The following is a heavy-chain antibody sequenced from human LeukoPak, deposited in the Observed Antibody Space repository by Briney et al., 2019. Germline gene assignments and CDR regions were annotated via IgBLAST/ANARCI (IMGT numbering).Heavy chain of an antibody. CDR1: GFTFSSYA. CDR2: ISYDGSNK. V-gene: IGHV3-30-3*01. Sequence: GGSLRLSCAASGFTFSSYAMHWVRQAPGKGLEWVAVISYDGSNKYYADSVKGRFTISRDNSKNTLYLQMNSLRAEDTAVYYCAKAYDFWSGYFRRNYFDYWGQGTLVTVSS. J-gene: IGHJ4*02. CDR3: AKAYDFWSGYFRRNYFDY. D-gene: IGHD3-3*01.